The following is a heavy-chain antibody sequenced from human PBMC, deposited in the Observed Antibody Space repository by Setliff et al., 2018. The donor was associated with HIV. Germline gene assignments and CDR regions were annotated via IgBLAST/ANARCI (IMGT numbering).Heavy chain of an antibody. D-gene: IGHD3-10*01. Sequence: SETLSLTCTVSGGSISSGGYYWSWIRQHPEKGLEWIGYIYYSGSAYYNPSLKSRVTIALDTSKNQFSLKLTSMTAADTAVYYCAREWRGRYYYYMDVWGQGTLVTVSS. V-gene: IGHV4-31*03. CDR2: IYYSGSA. J-gene: IGHJ6*03. CDR3: AREWRGRYYYYMDV. CDR1: GGSISSGGYY.